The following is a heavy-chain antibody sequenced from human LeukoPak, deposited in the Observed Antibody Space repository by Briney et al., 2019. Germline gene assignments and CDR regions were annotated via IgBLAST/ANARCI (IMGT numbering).Heavy chain of an antibody. J-gene: IGHJ4*02. Sequence: PGGSLRLSCAASEFTFSSYGMHWVRQAPGKGLEWVANIKQDGSEKYYVNSVKGRFTISRVNAKNSLYLQMNSLRAEDTAIYYCAREDDWNYEDYWGQGTLVTVSS. CDR2: IKQDGSEK. D-gene: IGHD1-7*01. CDR1: EFTFSSYG. CDR3: AREDDWNYEDY. V-gene: IGHV3-7*01.